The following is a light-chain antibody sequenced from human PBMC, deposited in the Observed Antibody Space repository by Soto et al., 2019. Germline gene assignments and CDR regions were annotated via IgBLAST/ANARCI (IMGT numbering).Light chain of an antibody. CDR2: NTN. J-gene: IGLJ3*02. Sequence: QSFLPQPPSASGTPGQRVTISCSGGTSNIGTNTVNWYQQIPGTAPKLLIYNTNQRPAGVPDRFSGSKSGTSASLAISGLRSEDEASYFCATWDDSLSVLFGRGTKLTVL. CDR3: ATWDDSLSVL. CDR1: TSNIGTNT. V-gene: IGLV1-44*01.